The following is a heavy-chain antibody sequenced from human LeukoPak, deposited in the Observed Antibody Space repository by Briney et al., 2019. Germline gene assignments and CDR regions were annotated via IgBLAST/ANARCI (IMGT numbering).Heavy chain of an antibody. CDR3: ARXNXDWXHYYYYYMDV. CDR1: GYTFTSYD. J-gene: IGHJ6*03. D-gene: IGHD3-9*01. CDR2: MNPNSGNT. V-gene: IGHV1-8*03. Sequence: XSVKVXXKASGYTFTSYDINWVRQATGQGLEWMGWMNPNSGNTGYAQKFQGRVTITRNTSISTAYMELSSLRSEDTAVYYCARXNXDWXHYYYYYMDVWGKGTTVTVSS.